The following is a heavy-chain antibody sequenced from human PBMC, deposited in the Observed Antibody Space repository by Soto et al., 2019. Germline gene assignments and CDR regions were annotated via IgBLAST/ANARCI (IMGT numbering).Heavy chain of an antibody. D-gene: IGHD1-1*01. Sequence: QVQLVESGGDVVQPGRSLRLSCAASGFTFSFYGMHWVRQAPGKGLEWVAVVSADGSHKYYADSVKGRFTISRDNSKNALHLQMNSLRAEATAVYFCAKGIDWNPFDYWGQGTLLTVSS. CDR1: GFTFSFYG. V-gene: IGHV3-30*18. J-gene: IGHJ4*02. CDR3: AKGIDWNPFDY. CDR2: VSADGSHK.